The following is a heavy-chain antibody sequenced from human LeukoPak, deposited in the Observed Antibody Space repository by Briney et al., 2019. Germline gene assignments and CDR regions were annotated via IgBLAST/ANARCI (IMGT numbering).Heavy chain of an antibody. D-gene: IGHD6-13*01. V-gene: IGHV3-23*01. CDR1: GITFTSYA. Sequence: GGSLRLSCAASGITFTSYAMTWVRQAPGKGLEWVSLISGTGGTTYYADSVKGRFTISRDNSKNTLDLQLNSLRADDTAVYYCAKAGGSMWYSPQFDYWGPGTLVTVSS. CDR2: ISGTGGTT. CDR3: AKAGGSMWYSPQFDY. J-gene: IGHJ4*02.